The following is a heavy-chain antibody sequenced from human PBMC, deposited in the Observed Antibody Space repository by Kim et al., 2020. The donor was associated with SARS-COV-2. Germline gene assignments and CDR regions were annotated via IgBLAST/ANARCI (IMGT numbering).Heavy chain of an antibody. CDR2: ISGSGGST. V-gene: IGHV3-23*01. J-gene: IGHJ4*02. D-gene: IGHD6-13*01. CDR3: AKVGRKGGSSSWFDY. Sequence: GGSLRLSCAASGFTFSSYAMSWVRQAPGKGLEWVSAISGSGGSTSYADSVKGRFTISRDNSKNTLYLQMNSLRAEDTAVYYCAKVGRKGGSSSWFDYWGQGTLVTVSS. CDR1: GFTFSSYA.